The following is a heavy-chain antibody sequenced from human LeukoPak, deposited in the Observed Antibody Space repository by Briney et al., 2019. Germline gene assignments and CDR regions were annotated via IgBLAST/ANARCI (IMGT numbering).Heavy chain of an antibody. CDR3: ARTTSTLHY. CDR1: GASISSSNYY. D-gene: IGHD1-14*01. J-gene: IGHJ4*02. V-gene: IGHV4-39*07. CDR2: IYYSGST. Sequence: PSETLSLTCTVSGASISSSNYYWSWIRQPAGKGLEWIGSIYYSGSTYYNPSLTSRVTISVDTSKNQFSLKLSSVTAADTAVYYCARTTSTLHYRGQGTLVTVSS.